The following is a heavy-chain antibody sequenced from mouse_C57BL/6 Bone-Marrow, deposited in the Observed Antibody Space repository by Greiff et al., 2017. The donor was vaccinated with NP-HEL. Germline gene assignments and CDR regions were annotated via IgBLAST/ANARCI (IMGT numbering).Heavy chain of an antibody. D-gene: IGHD1-1*02. J-gene: IGHJ2*01. Sequence: QVQLQQSGAELVRPGTSVKMSCKASGYTFTNYWIGWAKQRPGHGLEWIGDIYPGGGYTNYNEKFKGKATLTADKSSSTAYMQFSSLTSEDSAIYYCAREGGLHLDYWGQGTTLTVSS. CDR2: IYPGGGYT. V-gene: IGHV1-63*01. CDR3: AREGGLHLDY. CDR1: GYTFTNYW.